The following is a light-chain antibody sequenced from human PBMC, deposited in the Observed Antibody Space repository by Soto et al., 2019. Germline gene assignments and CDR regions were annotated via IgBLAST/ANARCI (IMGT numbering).Light chain of an antibody. Sequence: QSVLTQSPSASGTPGQRVTISCSGSGSDIGSNTVNWYQQVPGTAPRLLIYSNDQRPSGVPDRFSGSKSGTSASLAISGLQYEDEAVYYCAAWDDRLNGRVFGGGTKLTVL. J-gene: IGLJ3*02. CDR2: SND. V-gene: IGLV1-44*01. CDR3: AAWDDRLNGRV. CDR1: GSDIGSNT.